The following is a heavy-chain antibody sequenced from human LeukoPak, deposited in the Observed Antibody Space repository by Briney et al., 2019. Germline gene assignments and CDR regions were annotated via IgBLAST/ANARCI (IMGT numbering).Heavy chain of an antibody. V-gene: IGHV4-30-4*01. CDR2: IYYNGST. D-gene: IGHD2-21*02. CDR3: ARDLGPPSSVTLWYFDL. J-gene: IGHJ2*01. CDR1: GDSISSGDYY. Sequence: PSQTLSLTCTVSGDSISSGDYYWTWLRQPPGKGLEWTGYIYYNGSTYYNPSLKSRVTISVDTSKDQFSLKLSSVTAADTAVYYCARDLGPPSSVTLWYFDLWGRGTLVTVSS.